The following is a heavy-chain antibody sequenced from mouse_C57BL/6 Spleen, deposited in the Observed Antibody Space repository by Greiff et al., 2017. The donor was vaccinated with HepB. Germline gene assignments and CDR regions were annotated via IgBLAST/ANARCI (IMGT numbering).Heavy chain of an antibody. J-gene: IGHJ2*01. CDR2: INPNNGGT. D-gene: IGHD1-1*01. CDR3: AREGIFITTVVAKEGFDY. Sequence: EVQLQQSGPELVKPGASVKISCKASGYTFTDYYVNWVKQSHGKSLEWIGDINPNNGGTSYNQKFKGKATLTVDKSSSTAYMELRSLTSEDSAVYYCAREGIFITTVVAKEGFDYWGQGTTLTVSS. CDR1: GYTFTDYY. V-gene: IGHV1-26*01.